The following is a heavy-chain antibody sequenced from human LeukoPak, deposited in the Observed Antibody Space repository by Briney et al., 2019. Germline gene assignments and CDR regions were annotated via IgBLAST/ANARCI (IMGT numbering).Heavy chain of an antibody. D-gene: IGHD1-26*01. J-gene: IGHJ3*02. Sequence: AGGSLRLSCAASGFTFSSYWMSWVRQAPGKGLEWVANIKQDGSEKYYVDSVKGRFTISRDNAKNSLYLQMNSLRAEDTAVYYCARAAGAFSKKWELPTDAFDIWGQGTMVTVSS. V-gene: IGHV3-7*01. CDR3: ARAAGAFSKKWELPTDAFDI. CDR2: IKQDGSEK. CDR1: GFTFSSYW.